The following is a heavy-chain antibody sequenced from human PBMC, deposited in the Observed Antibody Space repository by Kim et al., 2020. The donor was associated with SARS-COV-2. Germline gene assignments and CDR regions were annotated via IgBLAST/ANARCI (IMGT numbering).Heavy chain of an antibody. D-gene: IGHD2-15*01. CDR3: ARESCSSGFFYYHYMDA. CDR1: GGSISGYY. Sequence: SETLSLTCSVSGGSISGYYWSWIRQSPGKGLEWIGYIYYRGNTNYNPSLESRVTMSLDTSNNQLSLKLTSVTAADTTVYYCARESCSSGFFYYHYMDAWGGGTTVTVSS. CDR2: IYYRGNT. V-gene: IGHV4-59*01. J-gene: IGHJ6*03.